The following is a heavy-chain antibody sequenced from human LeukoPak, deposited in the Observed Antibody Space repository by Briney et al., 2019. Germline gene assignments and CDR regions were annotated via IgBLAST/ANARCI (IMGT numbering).Heavy chain of an antibody. CDR1: GYTFTSSG. V-gene: IGHV1-18*01. CDR2: ISVNNGNT. J-gene: IGHJ4*02. Sequence: ASVKVSCKASGYTFTSSGISWVRQAPGQGLEWMGWISVNNGNTNYVQKFQGRVTMTTDTSTSTAYMELRSLRSEDTAVYYCARAGSYSYFDYWGQGTLVTVSS. D-gene: IGHD1-26*01. CDR3: ARAGSYSYFDY.